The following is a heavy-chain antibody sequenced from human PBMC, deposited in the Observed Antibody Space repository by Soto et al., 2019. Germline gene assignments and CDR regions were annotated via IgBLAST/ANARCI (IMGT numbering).Heavy chain of an antibody. J-gene: IGHJ4*02. D-gene: IGHD3-9*01. CDR3: ARDSNVLRYFDWSKTGNFDY. CDR1: GGSFSGYY. CDR2: INHSGST. V-gene: IGHV4-34*01. Sequence: SETLSLTCAVYGGSFSGYYWSWIRQPPGKGLEWIGEINHSGSTNYNPSLKSRVTISVDTSKSQFSLKLSSVTAADTAVYYCARDSNVLRYFDWSKTGNFDYWGQGTLVTVSS.